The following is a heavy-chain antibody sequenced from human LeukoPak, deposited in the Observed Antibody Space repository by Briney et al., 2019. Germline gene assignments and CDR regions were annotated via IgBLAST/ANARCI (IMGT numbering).Heavy chain of an antibody. CDR2: INPNCGGT. Sequence: ASVKVSCKASGYTFTGYYIHWVRQAPGQGLEWMGWINPNCGGTNYAQQFQGRVTMTRDTSISTVYMELGRLRPDDTAVYYCARGRYSSGWYWFDPWGQGTLVTVSS. D-gene: IGHD6-19*01. J-gene: IGHJ5*02. V-gene: IGHV1-2*02. CDR1: GYTFTGYY. CDR3: ARGRYSSGWYWFDP.